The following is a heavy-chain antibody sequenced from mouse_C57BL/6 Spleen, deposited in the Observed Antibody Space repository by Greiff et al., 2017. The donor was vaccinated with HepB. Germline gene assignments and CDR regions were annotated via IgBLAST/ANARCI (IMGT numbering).Heavy chain of an antibody. Sequence: DVMLVESGGGLVKPGGSLKLSCAASGFTFSDYGMHWVRQAPEKGLEWVAYISSGSSTIYYADTVKGRFTISRDNAKNTLFLQMTSLRSEDTAMYYCARGRLRLGNYFDYWGQGTTLTVSS. CDR3: ARGRLRLGNYFDY. CDR2: ISSGSSTI. D-gene: IGHD2-4*01. J-gene: IGHJ2*01. V-gene: IGHV5-17*01. CDR1: GFTFSDYG.